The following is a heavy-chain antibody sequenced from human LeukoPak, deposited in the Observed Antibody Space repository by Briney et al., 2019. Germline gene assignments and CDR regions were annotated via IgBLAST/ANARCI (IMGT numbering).Heavy chain of an antibody. Sequence: TGGSLRLSCAASGSAFSSYGMHWVRQAPGKGLEWVSAISGSGGSTYYADSVKGRFTISRDNSKNTLYLQMNSLRAEDTAVYYCAKGKVNFDYWGQGTLVTVSS. CDR2: ISGSGGST. J-gene: IGHJ4*02. V-gene: IGHV3-23*01. CDR3: AKGKVNFDY. D-gene: IGHD4-23*01. CDR1: GSAFSSYG.